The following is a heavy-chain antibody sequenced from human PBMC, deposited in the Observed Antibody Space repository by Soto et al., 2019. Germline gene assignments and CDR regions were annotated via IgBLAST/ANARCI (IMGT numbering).Heavy chain of an antibody. J-gene: IGHJ6*02. V-gene: IGHV3-21*01. CDR3: ARANYDFWSGYSNYYGMDV. CDR2: ISSSSTYI. Sequence: EVQLVESGGGLVKPGGSLRVSCAASGFTFSNYTMNWVRQAPGKGLEWVSAISSSSTYIYYADSVKGRFTISRDNARQSLYLQLNSLRAEDTAVYYCARANYDFWSGYSNYYGMDVWGQGTTVTVSS. D-gene: IGHD3-3*01. CDR1: GFTFSNYT.